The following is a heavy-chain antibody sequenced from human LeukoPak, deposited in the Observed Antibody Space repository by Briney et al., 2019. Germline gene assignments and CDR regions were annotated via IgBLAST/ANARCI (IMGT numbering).Heavy chain of an antibody. CDR3: AKDGYSSGASFDY. CDR2: ISGSGSST. J-gene: IGHJ4*02. Sequence: PGGSLRLSCAASGFTFSSYAMSWVRQAPGKGLEWVSAISGSGSSTNYADSVKGRFTIPRDNSQNTLYLQMNSLRAEDTAVYYCAKDGYSSGASFDYWGQGTLVTVSS. CDR1: GFTFSSYA. D-gene: IGHD6-19*01. V-gene: IGHV3-23*01.